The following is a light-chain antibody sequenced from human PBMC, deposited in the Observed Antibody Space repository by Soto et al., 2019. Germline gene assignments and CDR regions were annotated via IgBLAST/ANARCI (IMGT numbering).Light chain of an antibody. Sequence: QSVLTQPPSVSGTPGQGVTLSCSGSSSNIGNNFVHWYQQLPGSAPRLLIYRNTQRPAGAPDRFSGSKSGTSASLAISGLRSEDEAHYYCASWDDSLSVVFGGGTKVTVL. V-gene: IGLV1-47*01. J-gene: IGLJ2*01. CDR3: ASWDDSLSVV. CDR2: RNT. CDR1: SSNIGNNF.